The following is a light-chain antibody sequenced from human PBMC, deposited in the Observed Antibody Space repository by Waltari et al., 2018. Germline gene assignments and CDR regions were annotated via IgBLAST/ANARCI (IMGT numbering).Light chain of an antibody. CDR1: RSVTGY. CDR2: ATS. J-gene: IGKJ4*01. Sequence: DVQMTQSPSSLSASIGDRVTITCRASRSVTGYLTWYQQKPGKVPKLLIYATSSLQSGVPSRFSGSGSGTDYTLTINTLQPEDFATYYCQQSHSSPLTFGGGTKVE. V-gene: IGKV1-39*01. CDR3: QQSHSSPLT.